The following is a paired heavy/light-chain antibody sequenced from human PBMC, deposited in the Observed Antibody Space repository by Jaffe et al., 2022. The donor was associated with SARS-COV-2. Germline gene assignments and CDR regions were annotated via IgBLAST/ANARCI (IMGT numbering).Light chain of an antibody. CDR1: QSLLHSNGYNY. CDR2: LGS. CDR3: MQALQTQT. J-gene: IGKJ2*01. Sequence: DIVMTQSPLSLPVTPGEPASISCRSSQSLLHSNGYNYLDWYLQKPGQSPQLLIYLGSNRASGVPDRFSGSGSGTDFTLKISRVEAEDVGVYYCMQALQTQTFGQGTKLEIK. V-gene: IGKV2-28*01.
Heavy chain of an antibody. CDR3: ARADYDILTGYTYYYGMDV. V-gene: IGHV1-69*01. CDR2: IIPIFGTA. CDR1: GGTFSSYA. Sequence: QVQLVQSGAEVKKPGSSVKVSCKASGGTFSSYAISWVRQAPGQGLEWMGGIIPIFGTANYAQKFQGRVTITADESTSTAYMELSSLRSEDTAVYYCARADYDILTGYTYYYGMDVWGQGTTVTVSS. D-gene: IGHD3-9*01. J-gene: IGHJ6*02.